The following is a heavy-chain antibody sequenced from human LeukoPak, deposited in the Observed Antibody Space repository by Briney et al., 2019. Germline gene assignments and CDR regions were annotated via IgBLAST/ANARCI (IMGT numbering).Heavy chain of an antibody. J-gene: IGHJ4*02. CDR1: LLNVRSLA. CDR2: FSSSSTYI. CDR3: ASPGSALTGGPV. V-gene: IGHV3-21*06. Sequence: GGSLTLLHSPSLLNVRSLAMGLVRPAPGGGAGLVSSFSSSSTYIKYADSVKGRFTISRDNDLNSVYLQMNSLRADDTAVYYCASPGSALTGGPVWGQGSLVTVSS. D-gene: IGHD3-9*01.